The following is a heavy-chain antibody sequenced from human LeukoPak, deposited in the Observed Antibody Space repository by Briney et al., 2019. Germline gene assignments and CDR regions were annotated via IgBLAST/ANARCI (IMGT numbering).Heavy chain of an antibody. V-gene: IGHV5-51*01. CDR1: GSRFTSYW. Sequence: GESLKISCKGSGSRFTSYWIGWVRQMPGKGLEWMGIIYPGDSETRYSPSFQGQVTISADKSISTAYLQWSSLKASDTAMYYCAGAIVGAATAFDIWGQGTMVTVSS. D-gene: IGHD1-26*01. CDR2: IYPGDSET. CDR3: AGAIVGAATAFDI. J-gene: IGHJ3*02.